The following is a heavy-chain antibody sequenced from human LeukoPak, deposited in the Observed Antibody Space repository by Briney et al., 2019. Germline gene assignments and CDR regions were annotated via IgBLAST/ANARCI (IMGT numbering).Heavy chain of an antibody. CDR2: ISSSSSYI. Sequence: GGSLRLSCAASGFTFSSYSMNWVRQAPGKGLEWVSSISSSSSYIYYADSVKGRFTISRDNAKNSLYLQMNSLRAEDTAVYYCARGMIVVVNAFDYWGQGTLVTVSS. J-gene: IGHJ4*02. CDR1: GFTFSSYS. CDR3: ARGMIVVVNAFDY. D-gene: IGHD3-22*01. V-gene: IGHV3-21*01.